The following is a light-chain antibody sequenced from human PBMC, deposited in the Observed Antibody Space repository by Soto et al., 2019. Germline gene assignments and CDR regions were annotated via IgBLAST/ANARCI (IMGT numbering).Light chain of an antibody. Sequence: DIQITPSPYSLSASVGDRVTITCRASQSISSYLNWYQQRPGKAPKVLIYGASTLQSGVPSRFSGSGSGTEFTLTISSLQPEDFATYYCQQSHSIPWTFGQGTKVDIK. V-gene: IGKV1-39*01. CDR3: QQSHSIPWT. J-gene: IGKJ1*01. CDR1: QSISSY. CDR2: GAS.